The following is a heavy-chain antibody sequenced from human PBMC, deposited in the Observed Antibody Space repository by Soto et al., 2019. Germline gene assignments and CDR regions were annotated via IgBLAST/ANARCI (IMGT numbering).Heavy chain of an antibody. CDR3: ARGSVVVVITTLDY. CDR1: GFTFSSYA. Sequence: PGGSLRLSCAASGFTFSSYAMHWVRQAPGKGLEWVAVISYDGSNKYYADSVKGRFTISRDNSKNTLYLQMNSLRAEDTAVYYCARGSVVVVITTLDYWGQGTLVTVSS. D-gene: IGHD3-22*01. J-gene: IGHJ4*02. V-gene: IGHV3-30-3*01. CDR2: ISYDGSNK.